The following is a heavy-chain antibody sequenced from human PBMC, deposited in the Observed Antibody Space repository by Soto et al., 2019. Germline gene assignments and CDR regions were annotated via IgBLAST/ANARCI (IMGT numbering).Heavy chain of an antibody. CDR2: IYWDDDK. CDR1: GFSLSTGGVG. Sequence: QITLKESGPTLVKPTQTLTLTCTFSGFSLSTGGVGVGWIRQPPGKALEWLALIYWDDDKRYSPSLKSRLTITKDTSKNQVVLTMTNMDPVDTATYYCAHSLIAAAGMGAYFDYWGQGTLVTVSS. CDR3: AHSLIAAAGMGAYFDY. D-gene: IGHD6-13*01. V-gene: IGHV2-5*02. J-gene: IGHJ4*02.